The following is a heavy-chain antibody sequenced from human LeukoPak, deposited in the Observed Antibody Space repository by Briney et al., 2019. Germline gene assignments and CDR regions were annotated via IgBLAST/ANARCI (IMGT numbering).Heavy chain of an antibody. J-gene: IGHJ3*02. CDR2: IFYSGST. CDR3: ARGVYGSVDAFDI. V-gene: IGHV4-59*11. Sequence: KPSETLSLTCTVSGGSISSHYWSWIRQPPGKGLEWIGYIFYSGSTNYNPSLKSRVTMSADTSKKQFSLKLNSVTAADTAVYYCARGVYGSVDAFDIWGQGTMVTVSS. CDR1: GGSISSHY. D-gene: IGHD6-19*01.